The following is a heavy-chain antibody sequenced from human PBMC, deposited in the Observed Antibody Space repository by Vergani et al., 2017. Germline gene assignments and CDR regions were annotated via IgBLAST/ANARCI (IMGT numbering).Heavy chain of an antibody. D-gene: IGHD3-3*01. Sequence: EVQLLESGGGLVQPGGSLRLSCAASGFTFSSYAMSWVRQAPGKGLEWVSAISGSGGSTYYADSVKGRFTISRDNSKNTLYLQMNSLRAEDTAVYYCAKSPFLEWLFDTDDFDYWGQGTLVTVSS. V-gene: IGHV3-23*01. CDR2: ISGSGGST. CDR3: AKSPFLEWLFDTDDFDY. CDR1: GFTFSSYA. J-gene: IGHJ4*02.